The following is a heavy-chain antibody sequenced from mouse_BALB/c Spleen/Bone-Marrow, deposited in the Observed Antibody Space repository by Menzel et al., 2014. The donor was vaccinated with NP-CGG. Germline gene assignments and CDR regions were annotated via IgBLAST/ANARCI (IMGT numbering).Heavy chain of an antibody. D-gene: IGHD1-1*01. CDR2: IDPANGNT. Sequence: DVKLQESGAELVKPGASVKLSCTASGFNIKDTYMHWVKQRPEQDLEWIGRIDPANGNTKYDPKFQGKATITADTSSNTAYLQLSSLTSEDTAVYYCASYYYGHYFDYWGQGTTLTVSS. J-gene: IGHJ2*01. V-gene: IGHV14-3*02. CDR1: GFNIKDTY. CDR3: ASYYYGHYFDY.